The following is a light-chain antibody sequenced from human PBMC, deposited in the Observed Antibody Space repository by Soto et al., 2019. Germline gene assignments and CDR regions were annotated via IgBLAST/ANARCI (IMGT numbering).Light chain of an antibody. CDR2: YAS. V-gene: IGKV3-11*01. Sequence: EIVLTQSPATLSLSPGERATLSCRASQSINRYLAWYQQKPGQAPRLLIYYASNRAAGIPARFSGSGSGTDFPLTISSLELEVFAVYYCQQRSYWPPIPSGKGTRLE. CDR1: QSINRY. J-gene: IGKJ5*01. CDR3: QQRSYWPPIP.